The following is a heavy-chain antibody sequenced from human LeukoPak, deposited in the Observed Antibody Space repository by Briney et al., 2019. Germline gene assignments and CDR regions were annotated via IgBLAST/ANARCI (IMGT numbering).Heavy chain of an antibody. J-gene: IGHJ4*02. Sequence: SETLSLTCTVSGGSFSSYYWNWIRQPAGKGLEWIGRIYTTGSTNYNPSLDSRVTMSVDTSKNQFSLKLSSVTAADTAVYYCARQIAGAGKAGFDYWCQGTLVTASS. V-gene: IGHV4-4*07. D-gene: IGHD6-19*01. CDR3: ARQIAGAGKAGFDY. CDR2: IYTTGST. CDR1: GGSFSSYY.